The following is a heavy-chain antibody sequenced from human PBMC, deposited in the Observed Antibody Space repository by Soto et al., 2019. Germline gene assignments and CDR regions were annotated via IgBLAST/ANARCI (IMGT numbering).Heavy chain of an antibody. J-gene: IGHJ4*02. CDR3: ARHHVRGRTIAGAAEF. D-gene: IGHD1-26*01. V-gene: IGHV4-34*01. CDR1: GGSLSGYY. CDR2: FNHSGDT. Sequence: SETLSLTCAVHGGSLSGYYWSWIRQPPGKALEWIGEFNHSGDTNYNPSLKSRVSISADTSKNEVFLNLSSVTAADTAMYYCARHHVRGRTIAGAAEFWGQGTLVTVSS.